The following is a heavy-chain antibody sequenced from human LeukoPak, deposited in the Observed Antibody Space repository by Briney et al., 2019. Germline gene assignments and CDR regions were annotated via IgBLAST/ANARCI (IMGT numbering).Heavy chain of an antibody. Sequence: ASVKVSCKASGYTFTSYGISWVRQAPGQGLEWMGWISAYNGSTNYAQKLQGRVTMTTDTSTRTAYMELRSLRSDDTAVYYCARDRRYYDFWSGYPTGFDYWGQGTLVTVSS. CDR2: ISAYNGST. CDR1: GYTFTSYG. CDR3: ARDRRYYDFWSGYPTGFDY. J-gene: IGHJ4*02. D-gene: IGHD3-3*01. V-gene: IGHV1-18*01.